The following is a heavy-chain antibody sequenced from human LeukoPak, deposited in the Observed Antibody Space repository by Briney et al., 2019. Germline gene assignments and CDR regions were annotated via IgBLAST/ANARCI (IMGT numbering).Heavy chain of an antibody. V-gene: IGHV3-9*01. CDR2: ISWDSGSI. Sequence: PGRSLRLSCAAAGFTFVDYAVHWVRPAPGKGMEWVSGISWDSGSIGYADSVKGRFTISRDNAKNSLYLQMNSLRAEVTALYYCAKDIDHGSGSYCAFDIWGQGTMVTVSS. CDR1: GFTFVDYA. J-gene: IGHJ3*02. CDR3: AKDIDHGSGSYCAFDI. D-gene: IGHD3-10*01.